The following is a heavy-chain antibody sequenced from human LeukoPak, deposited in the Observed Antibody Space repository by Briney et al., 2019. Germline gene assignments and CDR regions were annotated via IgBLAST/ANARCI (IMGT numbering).Heavy chain of an antibody. CDR1: GYTFIGYY. V-gene: IGHV1-2*02. Sequence: GASVKVSCKASGYTFIGYYMHWVRQAPGQGLEWMGWINPNSGGTNYAQKFQGRVTMTRDTSISTAYMELSRLRSDDTAVYYCARTMKNWTAYYYYYYMDVWGKGTTVTVSS. CDR2: INPNSGGT. CDR3: ARTMKNWTAYYYYYYMDV. J-gene: IGHJ6*03. D-gene: IGHD1-1*01.